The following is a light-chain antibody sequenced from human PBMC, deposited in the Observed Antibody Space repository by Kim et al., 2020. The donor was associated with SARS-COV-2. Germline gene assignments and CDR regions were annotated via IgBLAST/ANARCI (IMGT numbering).Light chain of an antibody. CDR2: DVT. Sequence: QSVLTQPASVSGSQGQSITISCTGTRSDIGGYNYVSWHQQHPGKAPKLMIYDVTNRPSGVSNRFSGSKSGTTASLTISGLQAEDEADYYCSSYTSSSTLVFGGGTQLTVL. CDR1: RSDIGGYNY. V-gene: IGLV2-14*03. CDR3: SSYTSSSTLV. J-gene: IGLJ2*01.